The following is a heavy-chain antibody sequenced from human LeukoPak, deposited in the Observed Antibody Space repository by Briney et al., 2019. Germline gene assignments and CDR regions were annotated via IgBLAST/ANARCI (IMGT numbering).Heavy chain of an antibody. Sequence: PGRSLRLSCAASGFTFSSYAMHRVRQAPGKGLEWVAVISYDGSNKYYAESVKGRFTISRDNSKNTLYLQMNSLRAEDTAVYYCARDMGGYYLEFWFDPWGQGTLVTVSS. CDR2: ISYDGSNK. D-gene: IGHD3-3*01. CDR1: GFTFSSYA. V-gene: IGHV3-30*01. CDR3: ARDMGGYYLEFWFDP. J-gene: IGHJ5*02.